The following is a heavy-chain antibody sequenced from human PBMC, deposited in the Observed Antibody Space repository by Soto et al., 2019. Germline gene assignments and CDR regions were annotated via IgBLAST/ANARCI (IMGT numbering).Heavy chain of an antibody. CDR1: GYPYINYA. V-gene: IGHV1-3*01. D-gene: IGHD2-15*01. J-gene: IGHJ4*02. Sequence: GDSVKVSFKVCGYPYINYAFHLVRRAPGQSLEWLGWINDGNGNTRYSQKIQGRLSITRDTSASTSYMELSRLRSEDTALYYCALSHPGFCNSVACPGAFDSWGQGTLVTVSS. CDR2: INDGNGNT. CDR3: ALSHPGFCNSVACPGAFDS.